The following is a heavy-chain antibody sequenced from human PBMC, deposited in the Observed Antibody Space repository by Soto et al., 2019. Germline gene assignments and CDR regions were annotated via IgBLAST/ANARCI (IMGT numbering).Heavy chain of an antibody. CDR3: ARDPRDIVVVVAADASDAFDI. D-gene: IGHD2-15*01. Sequence: GGSLRLSCAASGFTFSSYGMHWVRQAPGKGLEWVAVIWYDGSNKYYADSVKGRFTISRDNSKNTLYLQMNSLRAEDTAVYYCARDPRDIVVVVAADASDAFDIWGQGTMVTVSS. CDR1: GFTFSSYG. J-gene: IGHJ3*02. CDR2: IWYDGSNK. V-gene: IGHV3-33*01.